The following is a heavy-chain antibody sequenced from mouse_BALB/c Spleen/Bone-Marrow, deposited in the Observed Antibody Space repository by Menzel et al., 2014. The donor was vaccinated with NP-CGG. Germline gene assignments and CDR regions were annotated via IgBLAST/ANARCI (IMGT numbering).Heavy chain of an antibody. V-gene: IGHV1-26*01. CDR2: INPKNGDT. D-gene: IGHD2-12*01. J-gene: IGHJ1*01. CDR3: VIGLRLYWYFDV. Sequence: VQLQQSGPELVKPGASVKMSCKASGYTFTDYYMKWVRQSNGKSLEWIGDINPKNGDTFYNQKFKDKATLTVDRSSSTAYMQLDSLTSEDSAAHYCVIGLRLYWYFDVWGAGTTVTVSS. CDR1: GYTFTDYY.